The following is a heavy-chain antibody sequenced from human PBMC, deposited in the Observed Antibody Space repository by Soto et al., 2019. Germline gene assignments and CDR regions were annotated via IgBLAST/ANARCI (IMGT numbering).Heavy chain of an antibody. Sequence: EVQLVESGGGLVQPGGSLRLSCAASGFTLRGYWMHWVRQAPGKGVVWVSRINSDGSSTSYADSVKGRFTISRDNAKNTLYLQMNSLRAEDTAVYYCAKDGRLGQFDYWGQGTLVTASS. J-gene: IGHJ4*02. V-gene: IGHV3-74*01. CDR1: GFTLRGYW. D-gene: IGHD1-1*01. CDR3: AKDGRLGQFDY. CDR2: INSDGSST.